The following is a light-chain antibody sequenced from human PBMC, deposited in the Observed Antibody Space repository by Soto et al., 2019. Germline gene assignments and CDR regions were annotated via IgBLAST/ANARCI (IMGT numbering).Light chain of an antibody. CDR1: QSVSSY. Sequence: EIVLTQSPATLSLSPGERATLSCRASQSVSSYLAWYQQKPGQAPRLLIYDASNRATGIPARFSGSGSGTDFTLTISSLQPDDFATYYCQQYNTYLTFGQGTKV. CDR3: QQYNTYLT. J-gene: IGKJ1*01. V-gene: IGKV3-11*01. CDR2: DAS.